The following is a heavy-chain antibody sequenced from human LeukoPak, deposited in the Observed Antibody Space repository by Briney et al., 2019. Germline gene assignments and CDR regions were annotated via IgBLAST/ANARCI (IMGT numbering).Heavy chain of an antibody. D-gene: IGHD2-15*01. CDR1: GFTFSNYE. J-gene: IGHJ5*02. V-gene: IGHV3-23*01. CDR2: ISGSGGST. Sequence: GGSLRLSCAASGFTFSNYEMNWVRQAPGKGLEWVSAISGSGGSTYYADSVKGRFTISRDNSKNTLYLQMNSLRAEDTAVYYCAKVRRVVVAATQLAWFDPWGQGTLVTVSS. CDR3: AKVRRVVVAATQLAWFDP.